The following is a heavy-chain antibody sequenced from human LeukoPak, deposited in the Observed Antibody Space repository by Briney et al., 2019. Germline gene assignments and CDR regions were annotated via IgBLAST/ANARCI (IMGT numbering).Heavy chain of an antibody. CDR2: IYYSGST. CDR1: GGSISSYY. CDR3: ARDYYGSGTFDY. J-gene: IGHJ4*02. D-gene: IGHD3-10*01. Sequence: SETLSLTCTVSGGSISSYYWSWIRQPPGKGLEWIGYIYYSGSTNYNPSLKSRVTISVDTSKNQFSLKLSSVTAADTAVYYCARDYYGSGTFDYWGQGTLVTVSS. V-gene: IGHV4-59*01.